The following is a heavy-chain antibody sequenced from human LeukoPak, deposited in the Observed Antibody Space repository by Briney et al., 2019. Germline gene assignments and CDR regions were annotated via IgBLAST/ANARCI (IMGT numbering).Heavy chain of an antibody. J-gene: IGHJ4*02. V-gene: IGHV4-59*01. CDR1: GGSISSYY. Sequence: SETLSLTCTVSGGSISSYYWSWIRQPPGKGLEWIGYIYYSRSTNYNPSLKSRVTISVDTSKNQFSLKLSSVTAADTAVYYCARDRSSGRGSLRPFDYWGQGTLVTVSS. CDR2: IYYSRST. CDR3: ARDRSSGRGSLRPFDY. D-gene: IGHD6-19*01.